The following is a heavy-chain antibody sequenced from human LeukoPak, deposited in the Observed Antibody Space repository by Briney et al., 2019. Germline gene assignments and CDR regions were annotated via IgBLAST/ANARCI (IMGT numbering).Heavy chain of an antibody. J-gene: IGHJ4*02. CDR1: GFTLSDYS. CDR2: INPTSTSI. Sequence: GGSLRLSCAASGFTLSDYSINWVRQAPGKGLEWVSSINPTSTSIYYADAVKGRFTISRDNSKNTLYLQMNSLRAEDTAVYYCAVQRGGDGYNTFDYWGQGTLVTVSS. CDR3: AVQRGGDGYNTFDY. V-gene: IGHV3-21*04. D-gene: IGHD5-24*01.